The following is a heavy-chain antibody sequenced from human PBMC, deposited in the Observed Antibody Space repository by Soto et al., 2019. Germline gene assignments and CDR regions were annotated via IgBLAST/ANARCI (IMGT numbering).Heavy chain of an antibody. D-gene: IGHD2-15*01. Sequence: SETLSLTCAVSGFFTSSGNYWGWIRKPPGKGLEWIGSIFHGGNTYYNPSLKSRVTISVDMSKNQFSLKLNSVTAADTAVYYCARARWYDAFDVWGQGTVVTVSS. V-gene: IGHV4-38-2*01. CDR3: ARARWYDAFDV. J-gene: IGHJ3*01. CDR1: GFFTSSGNY. CDR2: IFHGGNT.